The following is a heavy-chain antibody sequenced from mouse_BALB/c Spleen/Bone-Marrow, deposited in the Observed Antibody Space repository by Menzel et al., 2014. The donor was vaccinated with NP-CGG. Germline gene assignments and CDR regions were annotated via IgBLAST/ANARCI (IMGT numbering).Heavy chain of an antibody. V-gene: IGHV1S127*01. CDR3: TRDAMDY. CDR1: GYTFTSYW. J-gene: IGHJ4*01. Sequence: QVQLQQSGAELVKPGASAKMSCKASGYTFTSYWMHWVRQRPGQGLEWIGVIDPSDSYTSYIQKFNGKATLTVDTSSSTAYMQLSSLTSEDSAVYYCTRDAMDYWGQGTSVTVSS. CDR2: IDPSDSYT.